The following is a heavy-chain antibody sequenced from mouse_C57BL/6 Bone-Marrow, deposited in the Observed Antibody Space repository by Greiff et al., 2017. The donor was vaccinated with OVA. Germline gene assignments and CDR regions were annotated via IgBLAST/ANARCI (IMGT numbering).Heavy chain of an antibody. J-gene: IGHJ2*01. V-gene: IGHV14-4*01. D-gene: IGHD2-1*01. CDR1: GFNIKDDY. CDR2: IEPENGDT. CDR3: TSYGNLDY. Sequence: VQLQQSGAELVRPGASVKLSCTASGFNIKDDYMHWVKPRPEQGLEWIGWIEPENGDTEYASKFQGKATITADTSSNTAYLQLSSLTSEDTAFYYCTSYGNLDYWGQGTTLTVSS.